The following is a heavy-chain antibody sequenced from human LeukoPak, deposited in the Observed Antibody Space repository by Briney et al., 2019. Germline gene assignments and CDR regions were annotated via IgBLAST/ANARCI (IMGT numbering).Heavy chain of an antibody. CDR3: AKGYSSGWFFFDY. D-gene: IGHD6-19*01. CDR2: ISGSDDST. J-gene: IGHJ4*02. V-gene: IGHV3-23*01. CDR1: GFTFSSAA. Sequence: PGGSLRLSCAASGFTFSSAAMTWVRQAPRKGLEWVSGISGSDDSTSYADSVKGRFTISRDNSKNTLYLQMNSLRADDTAVYYCAKGYSSGWFFFDYWGQGTLVTVSS.